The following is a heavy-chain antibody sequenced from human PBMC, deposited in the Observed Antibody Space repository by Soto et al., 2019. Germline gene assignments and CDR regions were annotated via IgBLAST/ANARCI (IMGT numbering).Heavy chain of an antibody. CDR2: ISNSGGST. CDR1: GFTFSSYA. Sequence: EVQLVESGGGLVQPGGSLRLSCAASGFTFSSYAMTWVRQAPGKGLEWVTTISNSGGSTYYADSGKGRFDISRDNSKNTLYLQMNSLRVEDTAVYHCAKYGKSYSSSSVHYYGMDVWGQGTTVTVSS. CDR3: AKYGKSYSSSSVHYYGMDV. J-gene: IGHJ6*02. D-gene: IGHD6-6*01. V-gene: IGHV3-23*04.